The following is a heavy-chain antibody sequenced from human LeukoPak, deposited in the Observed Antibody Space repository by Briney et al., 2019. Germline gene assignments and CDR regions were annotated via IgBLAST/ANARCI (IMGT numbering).Heavy chain of an antibody. CDR3: ARSVNNWFDP. V-gene: IGHV6-1*01. Sequence: SQTLSLTCAISGDRVSSDSAAWNWIRHSPSRGLEWLGRTFYRSKWYNDYAVSVKSRITINPDTSKNQFSLQLNSVTPEDTAVYYCARSVNNWFDPWGQGTLVTVSS. D-gene: IGHD2-8*01. J-gene: IGHJ5*02. CDR1: GDRVSSDSAA. CDR2: TFYRSKWYN.